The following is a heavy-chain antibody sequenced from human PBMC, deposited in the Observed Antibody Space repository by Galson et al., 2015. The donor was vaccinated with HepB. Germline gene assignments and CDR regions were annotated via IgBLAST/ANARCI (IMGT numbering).Heavy chain of an antibody. V-gene: IGHV1-2*02. J-gene: IGHJ4*02. D-gene: IGHD4-11*01. CDR2: INPNSGGT. CDR3: AREGSTVIPEYYFDY. Sequence: SVKVSCKASGYTFTGYYMHWVRQAPGQGLEWMGWINPNSGGTNYAQKFQGRVTMTRDTSISTAYMELSRLRSDDTAVYYCAREGSTVIPEYYFDYWGQGTLVTVSS. CDR1: GYTFTGYY.